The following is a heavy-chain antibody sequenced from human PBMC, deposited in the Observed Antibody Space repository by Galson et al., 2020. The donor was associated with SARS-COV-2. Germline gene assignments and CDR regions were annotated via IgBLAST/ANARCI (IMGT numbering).Heavy chain of an antibody. J-gene: IGHJ4*02. V-gene: IGHV4-34*01. CDR1: GGSLRGHY. CDR2: VYHNGGT. D-gene: IGHD1-26*01. Sequence: ETSETLSLTCAVYGGSLRGHYWTWIRQPPGKGLEWIGEVYHNGGTRYNPSLTGRVTMSIDTSKSQFSLKLKSVTAADTGKYFCARGKWAPIYDSWTLGTLVTVSA. CDR3: ARGKWAPIYDS.